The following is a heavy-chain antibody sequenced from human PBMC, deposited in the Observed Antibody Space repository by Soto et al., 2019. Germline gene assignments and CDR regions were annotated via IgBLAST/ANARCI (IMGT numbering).Heavy chain of an antibody. CDR1: GFTFSSYA. D-gene: IGHD5-18*01. Sequence: QVQLVESGGGVVQPGRSLRLSCAASGFTFSSYAMHWVRQAPGKGLEWVAVISYDGSNKYYADSVKGRFTISRDNSKNTLYLQMNSLRAEDTAVYYCATGIQLWLPGYWGQGTLVTVSS. CDR3: ATGIQLWLPGY. V-gene: IGHV3-30-3*01. CDR2: ISYDGSNK. J-gene: IGHJ4*02.